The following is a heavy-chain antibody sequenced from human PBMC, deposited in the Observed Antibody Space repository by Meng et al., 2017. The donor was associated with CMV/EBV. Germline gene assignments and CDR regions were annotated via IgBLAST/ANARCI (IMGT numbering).Heavy chain of an antibody. D-gene: IGHD2-15*01. V-gene: IGHV3-15*01. CDR1: GFTFSNAW. Sequence: GESLKISCAASGFTFSNAWMSWVRQAPGKGLEWVGRIKSKTDGGTTDYAAPVKGRFTISRDDSKNTLYLQMNSLKTEDTAVYYCARDGFDIVDSPDSRGYYYYGMDVWGQGTTVTVSS. CDR2: IKSKTDGGTT. CDR3: ARDGFDIVDSPDSRGYYYYGMDV. J-gene: IGHJ6*02.